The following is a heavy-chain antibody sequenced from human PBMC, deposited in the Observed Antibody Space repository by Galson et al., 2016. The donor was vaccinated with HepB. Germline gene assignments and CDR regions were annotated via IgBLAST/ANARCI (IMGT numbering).Heavy chain of an antibody. CDR2: ISAYNGNT. CDR1: GYTFINYG. V-gene: IGHV1-18*01. J-gene: IGHJ4*02. CDR3: ARDGMTKLYYYAMGL. Sequence: SVKVSCKASGYTFINYGITWMRQAPGQGLEWMGWISAYNGNTNYAQKYQGRLSMTTDTSTGTASMELRSLRSDDTAVYFRARDGMTKLYYYAMGLWGQGTLVTVSS. D-gene: IGHD2-8*01.